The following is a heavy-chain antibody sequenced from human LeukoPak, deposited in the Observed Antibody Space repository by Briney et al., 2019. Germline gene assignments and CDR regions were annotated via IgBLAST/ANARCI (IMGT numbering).Heavy chain of an antibody. Sequence: GGSLRLSCAASGFTFSSYSTNWVRQAPGRGLEWVSYFTTTGSTVYYADSVKGRFTISRDNAKNSLYLQMNSLSDEDTAVYYCATLQQRGGDAFDIWGQGTMVTVSS. CDR2: FTTTGSTV. V-gene: IGHV3-48*02. CDR1: GFTFSSYS. D-gene: IGHD6-25*01. J-gene: IGHJ3*02. CDR3: ATLQQRGGDAFDI.